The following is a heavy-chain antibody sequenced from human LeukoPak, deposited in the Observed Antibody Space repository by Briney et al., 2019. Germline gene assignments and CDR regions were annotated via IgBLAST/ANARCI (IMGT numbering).Heavy chain of an antibody. CDR2: INSDGSST. D-gene: IGHD3-10*01. Sequence: GGSLRLSCAASGFTFSSYWMHWVRQAPGKGLVWVSRINSDGSSTSYADSVKGRFTIARDNAKNTLYLQMNSLRAEDTAVYYCASYIGGSGSYYSYYYGMDVWARGTTVTVSS. CDR1: GFTFSSYW. V-gene: IGHV3-74*01. CDR3: ASYIGGSGSYYSYYYGMDV. J-gene: IGHJ6*02.